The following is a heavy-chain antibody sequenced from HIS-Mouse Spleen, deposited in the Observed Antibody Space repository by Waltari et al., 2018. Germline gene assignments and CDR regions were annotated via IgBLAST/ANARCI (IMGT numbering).Heavy chain of an antibody. CDR3: AREIPYSSSWYDWYFDL. Sequence: QLQLQESGPGLVTPSETLSLTCTVSGGSISISRYSWGWIRQPPGKGLEWNGSIYYSGSTYYNPSLKSRVTISVDTSKNQFSLKLSSVTAADTAVYYCAREIPYSSSWYDWYFDLWGRGTLVTVSS. J-gene: IGHJ2*01. V-gene: IGHV4-39*07. CDR1: GGSISISRYS. CDR2: IYYSGST. D-gene: IGHD6-13*01.